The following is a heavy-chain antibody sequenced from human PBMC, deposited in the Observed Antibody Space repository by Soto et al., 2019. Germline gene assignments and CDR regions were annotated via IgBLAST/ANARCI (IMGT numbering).Heavy chain of an antibody. D-gene: IGHD4-17*01. J-gene: IGHJ4*02. CDR2: ISGSSTYT. V-gene: IGHV3-11*06. Sequence: QVQLVESGGGLVKPGGSLRLSCAASRFTFSDYYMSWIRQAPGKGLESVSYISGSSTYTYYADSVRGRFTISRDNAKNSLYLQMNSLRAEDTAIYYCARSRYGDFLDYWGQGTLGTVSS. CDR3: ARSRYGDFLDY. CDR1: RFTFSDYY.